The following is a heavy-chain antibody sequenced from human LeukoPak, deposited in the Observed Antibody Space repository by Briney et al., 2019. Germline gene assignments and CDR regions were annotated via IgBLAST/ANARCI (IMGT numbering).Heavy chain of an antibody. CDR1: GHSISSASSY. D-gene: IGHD4-17*01. CDR3: ARHGHHGDYDY. Sequence: SETLSLTCTLSGHSISSASSYWAWIRQPPGKGLEWIGSIYYSGSTYSNPSLNSRVAISVDTSKNQFSLQLSPLTAADTAVYHCARHGHHGDYDYWGQGTLVTVSS. J-gene: IGHJ4*02. V-gene: IGHV4-39*01. CDR2: IYYSGST.